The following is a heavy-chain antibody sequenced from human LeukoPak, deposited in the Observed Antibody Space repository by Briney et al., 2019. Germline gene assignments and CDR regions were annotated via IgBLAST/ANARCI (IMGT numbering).Heavy chain of an antibody. V-gene: IGHV4-39*07. CDR1: GGSISSSSYY. CDR2: IYYSGST. J-gene: IGHJ5*02. CDR3: ARALNWFDP. Sequence: SETLSLTCTVSGGSISSSSYYWGWIRQPPGKGLEWIGSIYYSGSTYYNPSLKSRVTISVDTSKNQFSLKLSSVTAADTAVYYCARALNWFDPWGQGTLVTVSS.